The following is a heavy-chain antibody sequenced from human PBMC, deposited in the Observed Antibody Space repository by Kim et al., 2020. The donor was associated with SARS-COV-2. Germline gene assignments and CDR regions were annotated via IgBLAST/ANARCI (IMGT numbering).Heavy chain of an antibody. CDR2: IYYSGST. CDR1: GGSISSSSYY. V-gene: IGHV4-39*01. CDR3: ARTYYDFWSGSDGSFDY. Sequence: SETLSLTCTVSGGSISSSSYYWGWIRQPPGKGLEWIGSIYYSGSTYYNPSLKSRVTISVDTSKNQFSLKLSSVTAADTAVYYCARTYYDFWSGSDGSFDYWGQGTLVTVSS. J-gene: IGHJ4*02. D-gene: IGHD3-3*01.